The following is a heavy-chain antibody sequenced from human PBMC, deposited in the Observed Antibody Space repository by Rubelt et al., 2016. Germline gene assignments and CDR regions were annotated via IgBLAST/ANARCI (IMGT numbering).Heavy chain of an antibody. J-gene: IGHJ5*02. D-gene: IGHD6-13*01. Sequence: QVQLVQSGAEVKKPGASVKVSCKASGYTFTSYGISWVRQAPGQGLEWMGWIGASNGNTNYAQKLQGRVTMTTDTSTSTAYMELRSLRSDDTAVYYCASMYSSSWYRGWFDPWGQGTLVTVSS. CDR1: GYTFTSYG. V-gene: IGHV1-18*01. CDR3: ASMYSSSWYRGWFDP. CDR2: IGASNGNT.